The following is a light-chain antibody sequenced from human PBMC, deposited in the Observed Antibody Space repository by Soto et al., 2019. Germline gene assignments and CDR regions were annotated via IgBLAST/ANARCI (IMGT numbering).Light chain of an antibody. CDR1: QNIRSW. CDR3: RQANSFPLT. CDR2: SAS. Sequence: DIQMTQSPSSVSASVGDRVTITCRASQNIRSWLAWYQQKPGKAPKLLISSASSLESGVPSRFSGSGSGTDFTLSISNLQPEDFATYYCRQANSFPLTFGGGTKVEIK. V-gene: IGKV1-12*01. J-gene: IGKJ4*01.